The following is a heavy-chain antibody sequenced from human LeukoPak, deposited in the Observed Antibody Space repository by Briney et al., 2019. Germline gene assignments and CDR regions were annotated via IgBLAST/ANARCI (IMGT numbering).Heavy chain of an antibody. CDR1: GFTFSSYG. V-gene: IGHV3-33*01. J-gene: IGHJ3*02. Sequence: GRSLRLSCAASGFTFSSYGMHWVRQAPGKGLEWVAVIWYDGSNKYYADSVKGRFTISRDNSKNTLYLQMNSLRAEDTAVYYCARDQTGYDILTGYYPSDAFDIWGQGTMVTVSS. D-gene: IGHD3-9*01. CDR2: IWYDGSNK. CDR3: ARDQTGYDILTGYYPSDAFDI.